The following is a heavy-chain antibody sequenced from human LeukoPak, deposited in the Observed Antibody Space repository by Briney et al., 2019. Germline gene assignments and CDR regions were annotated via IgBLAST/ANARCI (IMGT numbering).Heavy chain of an antibody. Sequence: GASVKVSCKASGYTFTSYDINWVRLAPGHGLEWMGWMNANPHNGETRHAQKFQGRVTMTANTSTRTFYMELSSLRSEDTAVYFCARHVDYDILTGPSSYFDYWGQGTLVTVSS. V-gene: IGHV1-8*01. J-gene: IGHJ4*02. CDR2: MNANPHNGET. CDR1: GYTFTSYD. CDR3: ARHVDYDILTGPSSYFDY. D-gene: IGHD3-9*01.